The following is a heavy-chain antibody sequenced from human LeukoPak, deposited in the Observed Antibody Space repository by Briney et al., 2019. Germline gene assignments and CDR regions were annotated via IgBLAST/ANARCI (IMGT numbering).Heavy chain of an antibody. CDR1: GGSISSYY. D-gene: IGHD3-22*01. J-gene: IGHJ4*02. CDR3: ARDGGYDSSGYFSDY. V-gene: IGHV4-59*01. Sequence: SSVTLSLTCTVSGGSISSYYWSWIRQPPGKGLEWIGYIYYSGSTNYNPSLKSRVTISVDTSKNQFSLKLSSVTAADTAVYYCARDGGYDSSGYFSDYWGQGTLITVSS. CDR2: IYYSGST.